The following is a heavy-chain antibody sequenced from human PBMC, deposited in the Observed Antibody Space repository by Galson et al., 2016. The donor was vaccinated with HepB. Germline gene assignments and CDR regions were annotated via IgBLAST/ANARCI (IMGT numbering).Heavy chain of an antibody. CDR1: GGTLSSYA. D-gene: IGHD3-16*02. CDR2: IVPIIGTA. Sequence: SVKVSCKASGGTLSSYATSWVRQVPGQGLEWMGGIVPIIGTANYAQKFQGRVTISADKSTRTIYMELSRLRSDDTAVYYCARERQPAVREYDYVWGKYRVVRYYYGMDVWGQGTMVTVSS. CDR3: ARERQPAVREYDYVWGKYRVVRYYYGMDV. J-gene: IGHJ6*02. V-gene: IGHV1-69*06.